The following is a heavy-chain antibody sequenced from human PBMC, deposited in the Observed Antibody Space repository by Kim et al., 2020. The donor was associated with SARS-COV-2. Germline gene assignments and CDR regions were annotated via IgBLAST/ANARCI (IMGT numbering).Heavy chain of an antibody. CDR3: ARDHPDYYYGMDV. CDR1: GFTFSSYA. V-gene: IGHV3-30*04. Sequence: GGSLRLSCAASGFTFSSYAMHWVRQAPGKGLEWVAVISYDGSNKYYADSVKGRFTISRDNSKNTLYLQINSLRAEDTAVYYCARDHPDYYYGMDVWGQGTTVTVSS. CDR2: ISYDGSNK. J-gene: IGHJ6*02.